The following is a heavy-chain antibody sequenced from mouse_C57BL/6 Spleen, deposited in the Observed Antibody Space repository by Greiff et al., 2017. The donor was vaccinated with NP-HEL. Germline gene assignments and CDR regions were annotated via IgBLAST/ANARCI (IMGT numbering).Heavy chain of an antibody. CDR3: ARYQPAWDY. CDR1: GYSITSGYY. CDR2: ISYDGSN. V-gene: IGHV3-6*01. J-gene: IGHJ4*01. Sequence: ESGPGLVKPSQSLSLTCSVTGYSITSGYYWNWIRQFPGNKLEWMGYISYDGSNNYNPSLKNRISITRDTSTNQFFLKLNSVTTEDTATYYCARYQPAWDYWGQGTSVTVSS.